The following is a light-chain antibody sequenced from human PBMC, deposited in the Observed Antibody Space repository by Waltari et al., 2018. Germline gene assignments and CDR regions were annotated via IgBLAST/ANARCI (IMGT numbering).Light chain of an antibody. CDR3: SSYAGSNNLV. J-gene: IGLJ2*01. CDR2: EVT. V-gene: IGLV2-8*01. CDR1: SSDVGGDNS. Sequence: QSALTQPPSASGSPGQSVTISCTGTSSDVGGDNSVSWYQQHPGEAPKLLIYEVTKRPSGVPDRFSGSKSGNTASLTVSGLQAEDEADYYCSSYAGSNNLVFGGGTKLTVL.